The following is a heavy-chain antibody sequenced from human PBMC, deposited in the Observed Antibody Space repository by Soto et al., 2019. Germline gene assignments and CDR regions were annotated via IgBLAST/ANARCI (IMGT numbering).Heavy chain of an antibody. CDR1: GFTLGSYW. CDR2: LSGDGTGT. Sequence: EVELVESGGGLVQPGGSLRLSCAASGFTLGSYWMHWVRQAPGKGLVWVSRLSGDGTGTRYADFVKGRFTISGDNAKNTLYLDMNSLGPDDTAVYYCVRGVGGGSFDQWGQGTLVTVSS. J-gene: IGHJ4*02. D-gene: IGHD2-15*01. CDR3: VRGVGGGSFDQ. V-gene: IGHV3-74*01.